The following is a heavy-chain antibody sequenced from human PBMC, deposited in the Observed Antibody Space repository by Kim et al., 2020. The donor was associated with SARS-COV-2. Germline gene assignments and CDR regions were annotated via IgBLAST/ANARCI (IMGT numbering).Heavy chain of an antibody. CDR1: GFTVSNNY. D-gene: IGHD2-8*02. CDR3: ARWGGVYAAGYWLDY. Sequence: GGSLRLSCAVSGFTVSNNYMNWVRQAPGKGLEWVAVIYSDGPTYYADSVTGRFSISRDTSKNTVYLQMNSLRPEDTAVYYCARWGGVYAAGYWLDYWGQG. J-gene: IGHJ4*02. CDR2: IYSDGPT. V-gene: IGHV3-53*01.